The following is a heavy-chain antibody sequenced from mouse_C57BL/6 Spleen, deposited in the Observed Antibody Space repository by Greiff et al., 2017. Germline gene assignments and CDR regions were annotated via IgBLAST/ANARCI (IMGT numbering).Heavy chain of an antibody. CDR3: TTSDYDFDY. CDR1: GFNIKDYY. V-gene: IGHV14-1*01. CDR2: IDPEDGDT. J-gene: IGHJ2*01. D-gene: IGHD2-13*01. Sequence: VQLQQSGAELVRPGASVKLSCPASGFNIKDYYMHWVKQRPEPGLEWIGMIDPEDGDTQYAPKFQGKATMTADTSSNTAYLQRSSLTSKDTAVYYCTTSDYDFDYWGQGTTLTVSS.